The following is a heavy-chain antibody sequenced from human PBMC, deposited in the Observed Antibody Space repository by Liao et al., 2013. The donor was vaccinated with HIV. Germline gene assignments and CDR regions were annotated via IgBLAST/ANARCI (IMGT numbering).Heavy chain of an antibody. CDR3: TRDRTGNWEFDQ. Sequence: QVQLQESGPGLVRPSETLSLTCTVSGGSINNYYWNFIRQPAGKRLEWIARIWSSGSANYNPSLKSRITVSIDTSRNHFSLKLTSVTAADTAIYYCTRDRTGNWEFDQWGPGTLVTVSS. CDR2: IWSSGSA. V-gene: IGHV4-4*07. D-gene: IGHD1-1*01. CDR1: GGSINNYY. J-gene: IGHJ4*02.